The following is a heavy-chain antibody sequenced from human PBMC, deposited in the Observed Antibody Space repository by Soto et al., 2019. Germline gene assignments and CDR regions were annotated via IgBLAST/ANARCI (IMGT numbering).Heavy chain of an antibody. J-gene: IGHJ6*02. CDR3: AREYAFLEWLLKENYYYYGMDV. Sequence: QAGGSLRLSCAASGFTFSSYWMTWVRQAPGKGLEWVANIKQDGSEKYYVDSVKGRFTISRDNAKNSLYLQMNSLRAEDPAVYYCAREYAFLEWLLKENYYYYGMDVWGQGTTVTVSS. V-gene: IGHV3-7*01. CDR1: GFTFSSYW. D-gene: IGHD3-3*02. CDR2: IKQDGSEK.